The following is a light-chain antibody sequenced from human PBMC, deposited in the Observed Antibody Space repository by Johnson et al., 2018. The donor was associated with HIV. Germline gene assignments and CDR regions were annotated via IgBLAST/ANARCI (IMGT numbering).Light chain of an antibody. J-gene: IGLJ1*01. Sequence: QSVLTQPPSVSAAPGQKVTISCSGTSSNVGNNYVSWYQQFPGTAPKLLIYEKNKRPSGIPDRFSASKSGTSATLAITGLQTGDEADYYCGTWDSSLSAFYVVGTGTKVTVL. CDR3: GTWDSSLSAFYV. CDR1: SSNVGNNY. CDR2: EKN. V-gene: IGLV1-51*02.